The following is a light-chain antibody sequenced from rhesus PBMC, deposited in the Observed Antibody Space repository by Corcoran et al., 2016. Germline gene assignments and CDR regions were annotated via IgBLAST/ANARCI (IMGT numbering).Light chain of an antibody. J-gene: IGKJ4*01. Sequence: DIQMTQSPSSLSASVGDTVTITCRASQGISRYLNRFQQKQGKAPKLLIYAASRLESGVPSRFSGSGSGTDFTLTLSRLHPEDFAVYYCLQHNRHPLPFGGWTKVELK. V-gene: IGKV1-28*03. CDR1: QGISRY. CDR2: AAS. CDR3: LQHNRHPLP.